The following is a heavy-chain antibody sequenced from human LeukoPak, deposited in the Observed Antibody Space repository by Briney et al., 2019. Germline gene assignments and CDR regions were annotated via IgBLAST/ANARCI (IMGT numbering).Heavy chain of an antibody. D-gene: IGHD6-6*01. CDR1: GFTFSSYA. CDR3: ANDWGYIAARPGY. V-gene: IGHV3-23*01. CDR2: ISGSGGST. Sequence: PGGSLRLSCAASGFTFSSYAMSWVRQAPGKGLEWVSAISGSGGSTYYADSVKGWFTISRDNSKNTLYLQMNSLRAEDTAVYYCANDWGYIAARPGYWGQGTLVTVSS. J-gene: IGHJ4*02.